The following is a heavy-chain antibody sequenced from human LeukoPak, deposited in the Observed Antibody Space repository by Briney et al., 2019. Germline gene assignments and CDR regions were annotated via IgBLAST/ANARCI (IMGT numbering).Heavy chain of an antibody. CDR1: GYTFTGYY. CDR3: ARAYSSSWYYFDY. CDR2: INPNSGGT. V-gene: IGHV1-2*05. J-gene: IGHJ4*02. D-gene: IGHD6-13*01. Sequence: GASVKVSCKASGYTFTGYYMHWVRQAPGQGLEWMGRINPNSGGTNYAQKFQGRVTMTRDTSISTAYMELSRLRSDDTGVYYCARAYSSSWYYFDYWGQGTLVTVSS.